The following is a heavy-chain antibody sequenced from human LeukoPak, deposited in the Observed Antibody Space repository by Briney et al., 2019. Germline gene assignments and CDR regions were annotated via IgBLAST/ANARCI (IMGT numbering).Heavy chain of an antibody. CDR3: ARVPTTRGYSGYDYPYYFDY. D-gene: IGHD5-12*01. CDR1: GYTFTGYY. Sequence: SVKVSCKASGYTFTGYYMHWVRQAPGQGLEGMGWINPNSGGTNYAKQFQGRVTMTRDTSISTAYMELSRLRSDDTAVYYCARVPTTRGYSGYDYPYYFDYWGQGTLVTVSS. J-gene: IGHJ4*02. CDR2: INPNSGGT. V-gene: IGHV1-2*02.